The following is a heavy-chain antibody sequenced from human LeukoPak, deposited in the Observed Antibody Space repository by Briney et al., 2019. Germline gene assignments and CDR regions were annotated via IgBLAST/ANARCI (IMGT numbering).Heavy chain of an antibody. CDR1: GGSFSGYY. D-gene: IGHD3-3*01. V-gene: IGHV4-34*01. CDR2: INHSGST. Sequence: SETLSLTCAVYGGSFSGYYWSWIRQPPGKGLEWIGEINHSGSTNYNPSLKSRVTISVDTSKNQFSLKLSSVTAADTAVYYCASNGPISRGLNRFDPWGQGTLVTVSS. CDR3: ASNGPISRGLNRFDP. J-gene: IGHJ5*02.